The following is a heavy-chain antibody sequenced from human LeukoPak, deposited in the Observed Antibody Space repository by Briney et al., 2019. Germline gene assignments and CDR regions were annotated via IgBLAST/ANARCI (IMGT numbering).Heavy chain of an antibody. CDR1: GYTFTNYY. CDR2: INPSGGST. Sequence: ASVTVSCKASGYTFTNYYMHWVRQAPGQGLEWMGIINPSGGSTTYAQKFQGRVTMTGDTSTSTVYMELSSLRSEDTAVYYCAREFPPSRSIAAAGHYFDYWGQGSLVTVSS. CDR3: AREFPPSRSIAAAGHYFDY. D-gene: IGHD6-13*01. J-gene: IGHJ4*02. V-gene: IGHV1-46*01.